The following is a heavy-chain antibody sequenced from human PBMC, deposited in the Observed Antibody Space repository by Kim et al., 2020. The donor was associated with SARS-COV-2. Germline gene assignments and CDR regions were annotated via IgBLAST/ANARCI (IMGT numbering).Heavy chain of an antibody. Sequence: GGSLRLSCAGSGFIFRNYGVNWVRQAPGKGLEWLSYISSSSSSKNSAESVKGRFTLSRDNAKNSVYLQMPSLRAEDTAMYYCAREADSTAYYHGGFDIWGQGTMVIVSS. D-gene: IGHD3-22*01. J-gene: IGHJ3*02. CDR1: GFIFRNYG. CDR3: AREADSTAYYHGGFDI. V-gene: IGHV3-48*04. CDR2: ISSSSSSK.